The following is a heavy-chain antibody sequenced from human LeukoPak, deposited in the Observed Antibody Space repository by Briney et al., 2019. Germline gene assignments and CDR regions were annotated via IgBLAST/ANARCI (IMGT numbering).Heavy chain of an antibody. CDR3: ARPSQYDIYYYDSRDAFDI. D-gene: IGHD3-22*01. V-gene: IGHV4-34*01. CDR2: IKHSGST. J-gene: IGHJ3*02. Sequence: SETLSLTCAVYGGSFSGYYWSWIRQPPGKGLEWIGEIKHSGSTNYNPSLKSRVTISVDTSKNQFSLKLSSVTAADTAVYYCARPSQYDIYYYDSRDAFDIWGQGTMVTVSS. CDR1: GGSFSGYY.